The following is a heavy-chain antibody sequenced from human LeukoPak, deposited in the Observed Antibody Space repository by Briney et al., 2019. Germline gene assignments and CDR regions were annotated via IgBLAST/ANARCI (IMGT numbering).Heavy chain of an antibody. V-gene: IGHV1-8*01. J-gene: IGHJ5*02. CDR1: GYTFTNYD. CDR2: MNPHNSYT. D-gene: IGHD5-24*01. CDR3: ARDNSVRDEAWWFNP. Sequence: AAVKVSCKASGYTFTNYDINWVRQATGQGLEWMGWMNPHNSYTGVAQKFQGRVTITRDMSTSTDYLELSSLRSEDTAVYYCARDNSVRDEAWWFNPWGQGTLVTVSS.